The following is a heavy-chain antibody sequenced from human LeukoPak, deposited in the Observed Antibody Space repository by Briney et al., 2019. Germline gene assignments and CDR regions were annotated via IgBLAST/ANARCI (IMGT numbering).Heavy chain of an antibody. J-gene: IGHJ4*02. CDR2: INPNSGGT. D-gene: IGHD6-13*01. CDR3: ARDAFIAAAGYYFDY. V-gene: IGHV1-2*02. CDR1: GYTFTGYY. Sequence: ASVKVSCKASGYTFTGYYMHWVRQAPGQGLECMGWINPNSGGTNYAQKFQGRVTMTRDTSISTAYMELSSLRSDDTAVYYCARDAFIAAAGYYFDYWGQGTPVTVSS.